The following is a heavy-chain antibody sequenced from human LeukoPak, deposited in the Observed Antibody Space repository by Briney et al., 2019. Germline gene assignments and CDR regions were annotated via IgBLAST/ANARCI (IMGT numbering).Heavy chain of an antibody. CDR1: GYTFTGYY. V-gene: IGHV1-2*02. CDR3: ARDLRPLYGGNPTGYAFDI. Sequence: ASVKVSCKASGYTFTGYYMHWVRQAPGQGLEWMGWINPNSGGTNYAQKFQGRVTMTRDTSISTAYMELSRLRSDDTAVYYCARDLRPLYGGNPTGYAFDIWGQGTMATVSS. J-gene: IGHJ3*02. D-gene: IGHD4-23*01. CDR2: INPNSGGT.